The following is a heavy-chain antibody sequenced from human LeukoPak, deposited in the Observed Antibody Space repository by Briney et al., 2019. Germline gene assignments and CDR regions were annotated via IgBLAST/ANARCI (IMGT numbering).Heavy chain of an antibody. V-gene: IGHV4-39*07. CDR3: ARGHNWFDP. Sequence: SETLSLTCTVSDGSVSSSNYYWGWIRQPPGKGLEWIGIIYYSGSTNYNPSLKSRVTISVDTSKNQFSLKLSSVTAADTAVYYCARGHNWFDPWGQGTLVTVSS. J-gene: IGHJ5*02. CDR1: DGSVSSSNYY. CDR2: IYYSGST.